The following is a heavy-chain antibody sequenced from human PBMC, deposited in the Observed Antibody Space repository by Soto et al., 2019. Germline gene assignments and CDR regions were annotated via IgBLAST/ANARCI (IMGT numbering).Heavy chain of an antibody. CDR1: DFTVSGNS. CDR3: ARGMYNWFDP. CDR2: IYIAGST. J-gene: IGHJ5*02. V-gene: IGHV3-53*01. Sequence: EVHLVESGGGLIQPGGSLRLSCAASDFTVSGNSVSWVRQAPGKGLEWVSVIYIAGSTYYADSVKGRFTISRDNSKNTLYLQMNTLRADDTAVYYCARGMYNWFDPWGQGTLVTVSS.